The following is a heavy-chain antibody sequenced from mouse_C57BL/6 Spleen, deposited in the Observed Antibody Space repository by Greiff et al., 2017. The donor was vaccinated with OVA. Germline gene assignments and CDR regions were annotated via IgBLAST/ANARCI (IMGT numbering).Heavy chain of an antibody. CDR3: ARQGWGGGDYFDY. CDR2: ISGGGGNT. D-gene: IGHD1-1*02. CDR1: GFTFSSYT. Sequence: DVQLVESGGGLVKPGGSLKLSCAASGFTFSSYTMSWVRQTPEKRLEWVATISGGGGNTYYPDSVKGRFTISRDNAKNTLYLQMSSLRSEDTALYYCARQGWGGGDYFDYWGQGTTLTVSS. V-gene: IGHV5-9*01. J-gene: IGHJ2*01.